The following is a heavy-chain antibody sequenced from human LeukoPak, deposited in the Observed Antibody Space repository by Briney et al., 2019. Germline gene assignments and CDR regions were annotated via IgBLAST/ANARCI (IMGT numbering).Heavy chain of an antibody. CDR3: ARLDGVGEYLDY. CDR1: GGSINTYF. D-gene: IGHD3-10*01. CDR2: SYYSGST. J-gene: IGHJ4*02. V-gene: IGHV4-59*08. Sequence: SETLSLTCTASGGSINTYFWSWIRQSPEKGLEWIGSSYYSGSTNSNPSLRSRLTLSIDTSKNQFSLELRSVTAADTTIYYCARLDGVGEYLDYWSQGTLVTVSS.